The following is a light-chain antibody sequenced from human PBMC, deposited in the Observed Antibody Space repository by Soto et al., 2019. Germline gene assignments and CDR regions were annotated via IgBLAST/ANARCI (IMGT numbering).Light chain of an antibody. CDR1: QRISSNS. V-gene: IGKV3-20*01. CDR3: KQYSSSPS. J-gene: IGKJ5*01. Sequence: EIVLTQSPGTLSLSPGDSATLSCRASQRISSNSLAWYQQKPGQAPRLLIYDASNRATGIQDSFSGSGSGTEFTLTIRSLQSEDFAVYYCKQYSSSPSCGQGTRLEIK. CDR2: DAS.